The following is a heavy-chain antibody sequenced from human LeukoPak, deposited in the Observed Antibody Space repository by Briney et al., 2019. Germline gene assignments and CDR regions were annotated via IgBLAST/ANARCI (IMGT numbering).Heavy chain of an antibody. CDR1: GGSISSSSYY. D-gene: IGHD5-18*01. CDR2: IYYSGST. J-gene: IGHJ1*01. CDR3: ARDGGYNSGFIDS. Sequence: SETLSPTCTVSGGSISSSSYYWGWIRQPPGKGLEWIGSIYYSGSTYYNPSLKSRVTISVDTSKNQFSLKLSSVTAADTAVYYCARDGGYNSGFIDSWGQGTMVIVSS. V-gene: IGHV4-39*02.